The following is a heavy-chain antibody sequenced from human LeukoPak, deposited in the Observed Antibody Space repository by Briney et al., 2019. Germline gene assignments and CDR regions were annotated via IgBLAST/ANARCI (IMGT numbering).Heavy chain of an antibody. J-gene: IGHJ4*02. V-gene: IGHV3-33*06. D-gene: IGHD6-13*01. CDR3: AKDSVAAAGRGLDY. Sequence: TGGSLRLSCAASGFTFSNYGMHWVRQAPGKGLEWVALIWYDGSNKYYADSVKGRFTISRDNSKNTLFLQMNSPRAEDTAVYYCAKDSVAAAGRGLDYWGQGTLVIASS. CDR2: IWYDGSNK. CDR1: GFTFSNYG.